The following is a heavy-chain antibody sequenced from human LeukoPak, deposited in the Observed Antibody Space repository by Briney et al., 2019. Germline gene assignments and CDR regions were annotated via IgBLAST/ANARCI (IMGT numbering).Heavy chain of an antibody. CDR3: ARESYCSSTSCYYHLDY. V-gene: IGHV4-59*01. Sequence: PSETLSLTCTVSGGSISSYYWSWIRQPPGKGLEWIGYIYYSGSTNYNPSLKSRVTISVDTSKNQSSLKLSSVTAADTAVYYCARESYCSSTSCYYHLDYWGQGTLVTVSS. J-gene: IGHJ4*02. CDR1: GGSISSYY. CDR2: IYYSGST. D-gene: IGHD2-2*01.